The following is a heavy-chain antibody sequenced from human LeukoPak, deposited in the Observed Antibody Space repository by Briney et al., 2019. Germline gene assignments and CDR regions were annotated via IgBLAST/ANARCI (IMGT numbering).Heavy chain of an antibody. D-gene: IGHD3-10*01. CDR2: IYYSGST. CDR3: AKDIWPRITMVRGVNIYYYYGMDV. V-gene: IGHV4-39*07. CDR1: GGSISSSSYY. J-gene: IGHJ6*02. Sequence: PSETLSLTCTVSGGSISSSSYYWGWIRQPPGKGLEWIGSIYYSGSTYYNPSLKSRVTISVDTSKNQFSLKLSSVTAADTALYYCAKDIWPRITMVRGVNIYYYYGMDVWGQGTTVTVSS.